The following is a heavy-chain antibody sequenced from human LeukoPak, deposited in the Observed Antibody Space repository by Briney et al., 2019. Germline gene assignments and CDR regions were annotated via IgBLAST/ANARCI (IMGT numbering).Heavy chain of an antibody. J-gene: IGHJ6*03. CDR2: INSDGSST. CDR1: GFTFSSYW. CDR3: ARVPNRHYCYMDV. D-gene: IGHD2/OR15-2a*01. V-gene: IGHV3-74*01. Sequence: GGSLRLSCAASGFTFSSYWMHWVRQAPGKGLVWVSRINSDGSSTSYADSVKGRFTISRDNAKNTLYLQMNSLRAEDTAVYYCARVPNRHYCYMDVWGKGTTVTVSS.